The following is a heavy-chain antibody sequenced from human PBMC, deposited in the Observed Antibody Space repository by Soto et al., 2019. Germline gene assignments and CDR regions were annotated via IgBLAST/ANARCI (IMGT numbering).Heavy chain of an antibody. D-gene: IGHD6-13*01. J-gene: IGHJ6*02. V-gene: IGHV1-2*04. Sequence: QVQLVQSGAEVKKPGASVKVSCKASGYTFTGYYMHWVRQAPGQGLELMGWINPNSGGTNYAQKFQGWVTMTRDTSISTAYMELSRLRSDDTAVYYCARDHVAAAENYYYYGMDVWGQGTTVTVSS. CDR1: GYTFTGYY. CDR2: INPNSGGT. CDR3: ARDHVAAAENYYYYGMDV.